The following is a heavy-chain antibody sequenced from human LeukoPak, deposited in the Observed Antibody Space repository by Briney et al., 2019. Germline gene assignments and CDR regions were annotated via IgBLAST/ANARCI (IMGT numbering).Heavy chain of an antibody. CDR1: GDSISSGSYF. Sequence: SQTLSLTCTVSGDSISSGSYFWSWTRQPAGKGLEWIGRIFTSGSPNYNPSPKSRVTISADTSKNQFSLKLSSVTAADTAVYFCARDAPYNSGWYPDYWGQGTLVTVSS. CDR2: IFTSGSP. V-gene: IGHV4-61*02. CDR3: ARDAPYNSGWYPDY. J-gene: IGHJ4*02. D-gene: IGHD6-19*01.